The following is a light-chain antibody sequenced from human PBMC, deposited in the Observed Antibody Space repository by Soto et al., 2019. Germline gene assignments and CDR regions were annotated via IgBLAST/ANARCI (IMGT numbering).Light chain of an antibody. V-gene: IGKV3-15*01. CDR1: QSVSSN. CDR3: QQYNNWPWGT. J-gene: IGKJ1*01. Sequence: EIVMTQSPATLSVSPGERATLPCRASQSVSSNLAWYQQKPGQAPRLLIYGASTRATGIPARFSGSGSGTEFTLTISSLQSEDFAVYYCQQYNNWPWGTFGQGTKVDIK. CDR2: GAS.